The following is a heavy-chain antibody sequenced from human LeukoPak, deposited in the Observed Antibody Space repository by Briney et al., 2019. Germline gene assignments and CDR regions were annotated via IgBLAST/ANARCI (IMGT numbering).Heavy chain of an antibody. V-gene: IGHV4-34*01. CDR3: ARGKRVGALSYFDY. CDR1: GGSFSGYY. J-gene: IGHJ4*02. Sequence: SETLSLTCAVYGGSFSGYYWSWIRQPPGKGLEWIGEINHSGSTNYNPSLKSRVTISVDTSKNQFSLKLSSVTAADTAVYYCARGKRVGALSYFDYWGQGTLVTVSS. D-gene: IGHD1-26*01. CDR2: INHSGST.